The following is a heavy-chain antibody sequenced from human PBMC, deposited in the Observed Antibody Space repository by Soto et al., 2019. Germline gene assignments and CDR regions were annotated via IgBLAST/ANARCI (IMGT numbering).Heavy chain of an antibody. CDR2: ISSSGGTI. CDR1: GFTFSSYA. CDR3: ARNVCSGDYVQVPNACDL. J-gene: IGHJ3*01. D-gene: IGHD4-17*01. Sequence: GGSLRLSCAASGFTFSSYAMSWVRQAPGKGLEWVSYISSSGGTIYYADSVKGRFTISRDNAKNSLYLQMNSLRAEDTAVYYCARNVCSGDYVQVPNACDLWGQGTMVTV. V-gene: IGHV3-48*01.